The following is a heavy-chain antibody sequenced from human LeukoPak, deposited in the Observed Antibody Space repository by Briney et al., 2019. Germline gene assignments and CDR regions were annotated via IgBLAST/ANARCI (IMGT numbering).Heavy chain of an antibody. CDR3: ARRVRGVNDAFDI. J-gene: IGHJ3*02. V-gene: IGHV4-39*07. Sequence: PSETLSLTCTVSGGSISSSDYYWGWIRQPPGKGLEWIGNIYYSGSTYYNPSLKSRVTISVDTSKNQFSLKLSSVTAADTAVYYCARRVRGVNDAFDIWGQGTMVTVSS. CDR1: GGSISSSDYY. CDR2: IYYSGST. D-gene: IGHD3-10*01.